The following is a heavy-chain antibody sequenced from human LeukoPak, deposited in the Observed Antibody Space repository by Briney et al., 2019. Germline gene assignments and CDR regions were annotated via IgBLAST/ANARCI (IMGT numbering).Heavy chain of an antibody. Sequence: GGSLRLSCAASGFTFRNYVIHWVRQAPGKGLEWVAVISYDGSNKYYADSVKGRFAISRDNSKNTLYLQMNSLRAEDTAVYYCAKPGDPGDAFDIWGQGTMVTVS. CDR1: GFTFRNYV. CDR3: AKPGDPGDAFDI. J-gene: IGHJ3*02. CDR2: ISYDGSNK. D-gene: IGHD2-21*01. V-gene: IGHV3-30*18.